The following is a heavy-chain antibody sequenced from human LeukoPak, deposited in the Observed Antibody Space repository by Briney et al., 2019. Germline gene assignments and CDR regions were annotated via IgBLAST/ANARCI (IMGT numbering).Heavy chain of an antibody. V-gene: IGHV1-2*02. J-gene: IGHJ4*02. CDR1: GYTFTSYY. CDR2: INPNSGGT. CDR3: ARTDYGSIPYY. Sequence: ASVKVSCKASGYTFTSYYMHWVRQAPGQRLEWMGWINPNSGGTNYAQKFQGRVTMTRDTSISTAYMELGRLRSDYTAVYYCARTDYGSIPYYWGQGTLVTVSS. D-gene: IGHD3-10*01.